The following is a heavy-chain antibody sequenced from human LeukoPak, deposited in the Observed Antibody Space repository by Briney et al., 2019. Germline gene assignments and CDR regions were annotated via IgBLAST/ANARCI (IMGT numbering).Heavy chain of an antibody. Sequence: GGSPRLSCAASGFTFSSYEMNWVRQAPGKGLEWVSAISGSGGSTYYAGSVKGRFTISGDNAKKSLYLQMNSLRAEDTAVYYCARHRWFGVVRFSAFFDYWGQGTLVTVSS. J-gene: IGHJ4*02. CDR1: GFTFSSYE. CDR2: ISGSGGST. D-gene: IGHD3-10*01. V-gene: IGHV3-48*03. CDR3: ARHRWFGVVRFSAFFDY.